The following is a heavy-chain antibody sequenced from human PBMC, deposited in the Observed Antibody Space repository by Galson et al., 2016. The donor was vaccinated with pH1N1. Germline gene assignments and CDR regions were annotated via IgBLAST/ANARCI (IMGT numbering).Heavy chain of an antibody. CDR3: AGSSAPYYVTYVER. D-gene: IGHD6-19*01. V-gene: IGHV1-69*06. Sequence: SVKVSCKASGGTFRSYAISWVRQAPGQGLEWMGGITALFGTANYAQKFQGRVTISADKSTSTVYMELRSLGSEDTAVYYCAGSSAPYYVTYVERWGQGTLVTVSS. CDR1: GGTFRSYA. CDR2: ITALFGTA. J-gene: IGHJ4*02.